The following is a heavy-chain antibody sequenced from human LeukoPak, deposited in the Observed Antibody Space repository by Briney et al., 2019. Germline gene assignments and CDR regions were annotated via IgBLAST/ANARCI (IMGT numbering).Heavy chain of an antibody. CDR2: IIPIFGTA. CDR3: ARDHRNYYDSDYGMDV. Sequence: GASVEVSCKASGYTFTGYYMHWVRQAPGQGLEWMGGIIPIFGTANYAQKFQGRVTITADESTSTAYMELSSLRSEDTAVYYCARDHRNYYDSDYGMDVWGQGTTVTVSS. CDR1: GYTFTGYY. V-gene: IGHV1-69*13. D-gene: IGHD3-22*01. J-gene: IGHJ6*02.